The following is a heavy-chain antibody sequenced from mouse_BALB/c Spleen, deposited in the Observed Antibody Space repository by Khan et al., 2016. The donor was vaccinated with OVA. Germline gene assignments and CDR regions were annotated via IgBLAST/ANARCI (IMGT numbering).Heavy chain of an antibody. Sequence: VELVESGPGLVAPSQSLSISCTVSGFSLTSYGVHWVRQPPGKGLEWLGVIWAGGSTNYNSALMSRLSISKDNSKSQVFLKRNSLQTDDTAMYYGARESFAYWGQGTLVTVSA. CDR3: ARESFAY. CDR1: GFSLTSYG. CDR2: IWAGGST. J-gene: IGHJ3*01. V-gene: IGHV2-9*02.